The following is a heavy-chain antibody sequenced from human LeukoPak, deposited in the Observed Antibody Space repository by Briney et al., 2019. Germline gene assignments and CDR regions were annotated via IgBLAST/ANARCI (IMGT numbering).Heavy chain of an antibody. V-gene: IGHV1-46*01. Sequence: ASVKVSCKASGYSFTSYYMHWVRQAPGQGLEWMGFINPSGSSAAYAQKFQGRLTMTRDMFTSTDYMELTSLTSDDTAVYYCARDNSVGETAWWFDPWGQGTLVTVSS. CDR1: GYSFTSYY. CDR3: ARDNSVGETAWWFDP. D-gene: IGHD1-26*01. CDR2: INPSGSSA. J-gene: IGHJ5*02.